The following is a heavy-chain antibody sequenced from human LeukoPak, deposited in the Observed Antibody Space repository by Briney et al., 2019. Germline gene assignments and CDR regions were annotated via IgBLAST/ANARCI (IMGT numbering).Heavy chain of an antibody. V-gene: IGHV3-7*05. J-gene: IGHJ2*01. CDR1: GFTFSHYW. CDR2: IKLDGSGK. CDR3: AREGIAVAVKLAFFDL. Sequence: GGSLRLSCVVSGFTFSHYWMSWVRQAPGKGLEWVANIKLDGSGKYYVDSVRGRFTISRDNAKNSLYLEMNSLRAEDTAVYYCAREGIAVAVKLAFFDLWGRGTPVTVSS. D-gene: IGHD6-19*01.